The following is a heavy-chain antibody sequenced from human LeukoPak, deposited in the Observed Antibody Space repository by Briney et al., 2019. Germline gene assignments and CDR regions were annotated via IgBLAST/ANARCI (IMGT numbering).Heavy chain of an antibody. V-gene: IGHV3-48*01. CDR2: IGSSSSPI. CDR1: GFTFSSYS. D-gene: IGHD4-11*01. CDR3: ARDQAYSFDY. J-gene: IGHJ4*02. Sequence: GGSLRLSCAASGFTFSSYSMNWVRQAPEKGLEWVSYIGSSSSPIYYADSVKGRFTISRDNAKNSLYLQMDSLRAEDTAAYYCARDQAYSFDYWGQGTLVTVSS.